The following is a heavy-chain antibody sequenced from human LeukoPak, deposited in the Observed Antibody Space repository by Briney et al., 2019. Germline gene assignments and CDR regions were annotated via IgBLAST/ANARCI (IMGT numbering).Heavy chain of an antibody. D-gene: IGHD1-1*01. CDR3: ARVAKERVGGVYYFDY. V-gene: IGHV3-13*01. CDR2: IGTAGDT. J-gene: IGHJ4*02. Sequence: PGGSLRLSCAASGFPFSDYDMHWVRQATGKGLECVSAIGTAGDTYYTGSVKGRCIITRVNAKNSLYLQMNSLRAGDTAVYYCARVAKERVGGVYYFDYWGQGTLVTVSS. CDR1: GFPFSDYD.